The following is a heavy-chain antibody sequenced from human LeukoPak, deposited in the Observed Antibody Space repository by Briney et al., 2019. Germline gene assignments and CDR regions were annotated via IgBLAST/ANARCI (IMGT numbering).Heavy chain of an antibody. CDR3: ARGRRTTRRFDY. CDR1: GGSTSSGGYY. CDR2: IYYSGST. V-gene: IGHV4-31*03. D-gene: IGHD4-11*01. Sequence: SETLSLTCTVSGGSTSSGGYYWSWIRQHPGKGLEWIGYIYYSGSTYYNPSLKSRVTISVDTSKNQFSLKLSSVTAADTAVYYCARGRRTTRRFDYWGQGTLVTVSS. J-gene: IGHJ4*02.